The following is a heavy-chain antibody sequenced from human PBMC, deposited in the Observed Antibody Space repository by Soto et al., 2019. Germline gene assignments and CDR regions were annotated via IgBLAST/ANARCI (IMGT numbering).Heavy chain of an antibody. D-gene: IGHD6-19*01. Sequence: GGSLRLSCAASGFTFSSYGMHWVRQAPGKGLEWVAVISYDGSNKYYADSVKGRFTISRDNSKNTLYLQMNSLRAEDTAVYYCANSDQWLVLSKGYWGQGTLVTVSS. CDR3: ANSDQWLVLSKGY. V-gene: IGHV3-30*18. CDR1: GFTFSSYG. CDR2: ISYDGSNK. J-gene: IGHJ4*02.